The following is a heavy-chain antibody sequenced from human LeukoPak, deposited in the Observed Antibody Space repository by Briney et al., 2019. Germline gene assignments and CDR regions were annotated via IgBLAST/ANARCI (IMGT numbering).Heavy chain of an antibody. J-gene: IGHJ4*02. CDR3: ARGSYCSGGSCYYFDY. Sequence: SETLSLTCTVSGGSISSGSYYWSWIRQPAGKGLEWIGRFYTSGSTNYNPSLKSRVTISVDTSKNQFSLKLSSVTAADTAVYYCARGSYCSGGSCYYFDYWGQGTLDTVSS. CDR1: GGSISSGSYY. V-gene: IGHV4-61*02. D-gene: IGHD2-15*01. CDR2: FYTSGST.